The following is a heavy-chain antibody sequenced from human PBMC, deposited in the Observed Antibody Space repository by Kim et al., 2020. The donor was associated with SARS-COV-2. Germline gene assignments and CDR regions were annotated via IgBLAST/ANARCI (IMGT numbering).Heavy chain of an antibody. CDR3: ARAPYYYGSGSSNWFDP. J-gene: IGHJ5*02. D-gene: IGHD3-10*01. Sequence: LKSRVTISVDTSKNQFSLKLSSVTAADTAVYYCARAPYYYGSGSSNWFDPWGQGTLVTVSS. V-gene: IGHV4-30-2*04.